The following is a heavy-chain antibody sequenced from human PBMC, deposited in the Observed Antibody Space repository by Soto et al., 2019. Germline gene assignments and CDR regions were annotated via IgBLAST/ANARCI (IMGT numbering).Heavy chain of an antibody. CDR3: AKQEHLDWTQY. CDR1: GFTFSTYA. D-gene: IGHD3-9*01. Sequence: PGGSLRLSCAASGFTFSTYAMSWVRQAPGKGLEWVSATSNSGGTTYYADSVKGRFTISRDNSKNTVDLQMNSLRVEDTAIYYCAKQEHLDWTQYWGQGTLVTVST. CDR2: TSNSGGTT. J-gene: IGHJ4*02. V-gene: IGHV3-23*01.